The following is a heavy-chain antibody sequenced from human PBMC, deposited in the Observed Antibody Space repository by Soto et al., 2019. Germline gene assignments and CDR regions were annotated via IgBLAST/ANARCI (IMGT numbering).Heavy chain of an antibody. Sequence: GWSLTLFSAASGFTVSSYARSWFRQAPGEGLEGVSAIRGSGGSTYYADSVKGRFTISRDNSKNTLYLQMNSLRAEDTAVYYCAKDFDYIPYYFDYWGQGTLVTVSS. CDR3: AKDFDYIPYYFDY. CDR2: IRGSGGST. D-gene: IGHD4-4*01. CDR1: GFTVSSYA. V-gene: IGHV3-23*01. J-gene: IGHJ4*02.